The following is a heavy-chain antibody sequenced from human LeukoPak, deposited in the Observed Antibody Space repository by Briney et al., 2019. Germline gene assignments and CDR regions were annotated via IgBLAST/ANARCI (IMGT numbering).Heavy chain of an antibody. V-gene: IGHV4-31*03. J-gene: IGHJ4*02. CDR1: GGSISSGGYY. CDR2: IYYSGST. CDR3: ARGRGTYYFDY. D-gene: IGHD1-1*01. Sequence: SETLSLTCTVSGGSISSGGYYWSWIRQHPGKGLEWIGYIYYSGSTYYNPSLKSRVTISVDTSKNQFSPKLSSVTAADTAVYYCARGRGTYYFDYWGQGTLVTVSS.